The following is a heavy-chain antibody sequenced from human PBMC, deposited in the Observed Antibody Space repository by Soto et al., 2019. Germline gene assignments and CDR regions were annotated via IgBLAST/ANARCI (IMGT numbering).Heavy chain of an antibody. CDR3: ARGPDWATVVTPEHYFDY. CDR1: GGSFSGYY. J-gene: IGHJ4*02. Sequence: QVQLQQWGAGLLKPSETLSLTCAVYGGSFSGYYWRWIRQPPGKGLEWIGEINHSGSTNYNPSLKSRVTISVDTSKNQFSLKLSSVTAADTAVYYCARGPDWATVVTPEHYFDYWGQGTLVTVSS. V-gene: IGHV4-34*01. D-gene: IGHD3-9*01. CDR2: INHSGST.